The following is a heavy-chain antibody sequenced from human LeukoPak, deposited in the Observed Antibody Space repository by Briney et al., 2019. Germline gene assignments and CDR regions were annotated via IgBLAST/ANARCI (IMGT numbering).Heavy chain of an antibody. J-gene: IGHJ6*02. CDR3: ARCRHQLLLPQHYYYYGMDV. D-gene: IGHD2-2*01. Sequence: GASVKVSCKASGYTFITYYIHWVRQAPGQGLEWMGGIIPIFGTANYAQKFQGRVTITADESTSTAYMELSSLRSEDTAVYYCARCRHQLLLPQHYYYYGMDVWGQGTTVTVSS. V-gene: IGHV1-69*13. CDR2: IIPIFGTA. CDR1: GYTFITYY.